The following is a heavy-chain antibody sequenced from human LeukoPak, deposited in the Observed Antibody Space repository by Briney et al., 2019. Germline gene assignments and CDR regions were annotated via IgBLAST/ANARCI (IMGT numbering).Heavy chain of an antibody. J-gene: IGHJ4*02. D-gene: IGHD5-24*01. V-gene: IGHV3-7*04. Sequence: GGSLRLSCAASGFTFSNYWMSWVRHAPGKGLEWVANINQDGSEKYYVDSVKSRFTISRDNAKNSLYLQMNSLRAEDTAVYYCARETEMDNLDYWGQGTMVTVSS. CDR3: ARETEMDNLDY. CDR2: INQDGSEK. CDR1: GFTFSNYW.